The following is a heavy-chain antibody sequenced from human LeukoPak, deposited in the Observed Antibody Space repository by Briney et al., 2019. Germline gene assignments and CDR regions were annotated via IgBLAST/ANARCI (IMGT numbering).Heavy chain of an antibody. J-gene: IGHJ4*02. Sequence: GGSLRLSCAASGFTFSSYAMSWVRQAPGKGLEWVAVISYDGSNKYYADSVKGRFTISRDNSKNTLYLQMNSLRAEDTAVYYCARDLTSGWAYFDYWGQGTLVTVSS. V-gene: IGHV3-30-3*01. CDR2: ISYDGSNK. CDR1: GFTFSSYA. CDR3: ARDLTSGWAYFDY. D-gene: IGHD6-19*01.